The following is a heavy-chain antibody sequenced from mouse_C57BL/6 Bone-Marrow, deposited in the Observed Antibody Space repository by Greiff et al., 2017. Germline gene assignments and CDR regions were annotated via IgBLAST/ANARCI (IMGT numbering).Heavy chain of an antibody. D-gene: IGHD4-1*01. CDR2: LDPAHGDT. V-gene: IGHV14-4*01. CDR3: TPSGTDDY. Sequence: EVQLQQSGAELVRPGASVKLSCTASGFNIKDDYMHWVKQRPEQGLEWIGWLDPAHGDTVYAPKFLGKAPITADTSSYTAYRKLSSLTSEDTAVYYCTPSGTDDYWGPGTTLTVSS. CDR1: GFNIKDDY. J-gene: IGHJ2*01.